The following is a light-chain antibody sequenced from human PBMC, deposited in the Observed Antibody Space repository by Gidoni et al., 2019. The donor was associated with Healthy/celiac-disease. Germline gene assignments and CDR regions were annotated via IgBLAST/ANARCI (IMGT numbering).Light chain of an antibody. V-gene: IGLV2-11*01. Sequence: QSALTQTRSVSGATGQSVTISCTGTSSDGGGDNYVSWYQQHPGKAPNLMIYYVSKRPSWVPDRFSGSKSGNTASLTISGLQSEDEADYYCCSYAGSYTLVFGGGPKLTVL. CDR1: SSDGGGDNY. CDR2: YVS. J-gene: IGLJ2*01. CDR3: CSYAGSYTLV.